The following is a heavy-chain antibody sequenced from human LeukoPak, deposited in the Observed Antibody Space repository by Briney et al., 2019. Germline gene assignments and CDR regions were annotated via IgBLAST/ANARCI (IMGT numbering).Heavy chain of an antibody. CDR1: GFTFGDYA. V-gene: IGHV3-49*03. J-gene: IGHJ4*02. D-gene: IGHD3-22*01. Sequence: PGGSLRLSCTASGFTFGDYAMSWFRQAPGKGREWVGFIRSKAYGGTTEYAASVKGRFTISRGDSQSIAYLQVNSLKTEDTAVYYCTTPYYYDSSGLTDTIAAAAFDYWGQGTLVTVSS. CDR2: IRSKAYGGTT. CDR3: TTPYYYDSSGLTDTIAAAAFDY.